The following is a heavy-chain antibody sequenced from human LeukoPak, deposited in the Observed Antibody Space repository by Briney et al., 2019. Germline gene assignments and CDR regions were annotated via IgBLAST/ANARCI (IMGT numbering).Heavy chain of an antibody. CDR1: GYTFTGYY. CDR3: ARGRDGYNYVLIDY. J-gene: IGHJ4*02. D-gene: IGHD5-24*01. Sequence: GASVKVSCKASGYTFTGYYMHWLRQDTGQGREWMGWINHNSGGTNYAQTLQGRVTMTRATSISTAYMELSRLRSDDTAVYYCARGRDGYNYVLIDYWGQGTLVTVSS. V-gene: IGHV1-2*02. CDR2: INHNSGGT.